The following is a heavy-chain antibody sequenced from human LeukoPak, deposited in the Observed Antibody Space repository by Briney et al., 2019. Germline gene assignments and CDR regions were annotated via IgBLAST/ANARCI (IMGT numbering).Heavy chain of an antibody. J-gene: IGHJ4*02. CDR1: GGSFSGYY. D-gene: IGHD2-21*01. CDR3: ASLILDY. Sequence: SETLSLTCAVYGGSFSGYYWSWIRQPPGKGLEWIGEISHSGSTNYNPSLKSRVTISVDASKNQFSLKLSSVTAADTAVYYCASLILDYWGQGTLVTVSS. V-gene: IGHV4-34*01. CDR2: ISHSGST.